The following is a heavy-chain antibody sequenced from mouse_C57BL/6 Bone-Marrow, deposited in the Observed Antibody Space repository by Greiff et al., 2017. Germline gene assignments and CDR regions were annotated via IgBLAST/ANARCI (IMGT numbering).Heavy chain of an antibody. CDR1: GFTFSNYW. J-gene: IGHJ1*03. CDR2: IRLKSDNYAT. Sequence: EVKVEESGGGLVQPGGSMKLSCVASGFTFSNYWMNWVRQSPEKGLEWVAQIRLKSDNYATHYAESVKGRFTISRDDSKSSVYLQMNNLRAEDTGIYYCTASFITTVGGYFDVWGTGTTVTVSS. V-gene: IGHV6-3*01. D-gene: IGHD1-1*01. CDR3: TASFITTVGGYFDV.